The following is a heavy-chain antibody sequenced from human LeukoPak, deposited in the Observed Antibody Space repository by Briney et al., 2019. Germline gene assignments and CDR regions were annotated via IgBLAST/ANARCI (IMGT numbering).Heavy chain of an antibody. V-gene: IGHV3-30*18. CDR2: ISYDGSNK. CDR3: AKLAERTSSSWYYYYYYGMDV. CDR1: GFTFSSYG. Sequence: GGSLRLSCAASGFTFSSYGMHWVRQAPGKGLEGVAVISYDGSNKYYADSVKGRFTISRDNSKNTLYLQMNSLRAEDTAVYYCAKLAERTSSSWYYYYYYGMDVWGQGTTVTVSS. J-gene: IGHJ6*02. D-gene: IGHD6-13*01.